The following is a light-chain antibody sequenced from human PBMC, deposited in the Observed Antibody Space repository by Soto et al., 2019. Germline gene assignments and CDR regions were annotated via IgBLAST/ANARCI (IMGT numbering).Light chain of an antibody. CDR3: QPANSFPST. Sequence: DIQITQSPSSVSAPVGARVTITCRASQGISSWLACYQQKPGKAPKLLIYAASSLQSVVPSRFSVSGSGTDFTLTISGLQPEDFAPYDCQPANSFPSTFGPGTKLVIK. J-gene: IGKJ3*01. CDR1: QGISSW. V-gene: IGKV1-12*02. CDR2: AAS.